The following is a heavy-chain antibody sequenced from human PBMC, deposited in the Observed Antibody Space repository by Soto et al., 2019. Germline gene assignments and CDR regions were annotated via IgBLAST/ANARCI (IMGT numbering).Heavy chain of an antibody. CDR3: LSVDY. CDR2: SIPIFGTT. Sequence: QVQLVQSGAEVKKPGSSVQVSCKASGGSFSTYAISWVRQAPGQGLEWMGGSIPIFGTTNYAQKFQDRVTITADESTSTGYRELRSLRSEDTAVYYCLSVDYWGQGTLVSVSS. V-gene: IGHV1-69*12. J-gene: IGHJ4*02. CDR1: GGSFSTYA.